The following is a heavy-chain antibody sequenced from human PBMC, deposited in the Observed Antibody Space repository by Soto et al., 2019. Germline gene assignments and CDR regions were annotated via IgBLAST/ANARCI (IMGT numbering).Heavy chain of an antibody. CDR2: INLRGGTT. V-gene: IGHV1-46*02. Sequence: QVQLVQSGPEVRKPGASVRLSCATSGYNFNQYYIHWVRQAPGQGLERMGIINLRGGTTEYAHKFRGRVTVTGDTYTRTAYLELSSLRSEDTAVYFCARGPDDSDVPRWDHWGQGTLITVSS. CDR1: GYNFNQYY. CDR3: ARGPDDSDVPRWDH. D-gene: IGHD4-17*01. J-gene: IGHJ4*02.